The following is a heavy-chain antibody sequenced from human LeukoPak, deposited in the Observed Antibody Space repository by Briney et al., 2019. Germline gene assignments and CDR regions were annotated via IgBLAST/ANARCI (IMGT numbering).Heavy chain of an antibody. D-gene: IGHD4-17*01. Sequence: SETLSLTCTVSGGSICSYYWSWIRQPPGKGLEWIGYIYYSGSTNYNPSLKSRVTISVDTSKNQFSLKLSSVTAADTAVYYCARALGGDYLDAFDIWGQGTMVTVSS. V-gene: IGHV4-59*01. CDR3: ARALGGDYLDAFDI. CDR2: IYYSGST. J-gene: IGHJ3*02. CDR1: GGSICSYY.